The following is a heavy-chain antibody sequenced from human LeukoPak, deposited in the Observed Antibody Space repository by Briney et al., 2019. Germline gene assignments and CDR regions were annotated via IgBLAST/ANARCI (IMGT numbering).Heavy chain of an antibody. CDR2: IYYSGST. CDR1: GGSISSYY. CDR3: ASSYYDSSGPNY. J-gene: IGHJ4*02. Sequence: PSETLSLTCTVSGGSISSYYWSWIRQPPGKGLEWIGYIYYSGSTNYNPSLKSRVTISVDTSKNQFSLKLSSLTAADTAVYYCASSYYDSSGPNYWGQGTLVTVSS. V-gene: IGHV4-59*01. D-gene: IGHD3-22*01.